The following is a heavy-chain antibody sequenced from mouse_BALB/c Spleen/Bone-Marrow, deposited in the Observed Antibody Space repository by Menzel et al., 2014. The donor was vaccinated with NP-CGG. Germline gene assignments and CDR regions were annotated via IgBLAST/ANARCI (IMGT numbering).Heavy chain of an antibody. CDR2: VDPGNGNT. V-gene: IGHV14-1*02. CDR3: AGGNYRFAY. Sequence: DVQLQESGAELVRPGALVKLSCRASGFNIKDYYMHWVKRRPEQGLEWIGWVDPGNGNTIYDPKFQGKASITADTSSNTAYLQLSSLTSEDTAVYYCAGGNYRFAYWGQGTLVTVSA. J-gene: IGHJ3*01. D-gene: IGHD2-1*01. CDR1: GFNIKDYY.